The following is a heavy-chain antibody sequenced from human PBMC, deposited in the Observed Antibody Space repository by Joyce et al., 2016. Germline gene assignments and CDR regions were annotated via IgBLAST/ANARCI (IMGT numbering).Heavy chain of an antibody. V-gene: IGHV4-31*03. CDR3: ARAHCSGTVCLPTRYYLAD. J-gene: IGHJ4*02. CDR1: RRSFSSVGYY. D-gene: IGHD2-2*01. CDR2: MKYVERS. Sequence: QVQLQESGPGLVTPSQTLSLTCTVSRRSFSSVGYYWSWIRQHQGKGLECSGYMKYVERSDYNPTLGSRVTTSLDASRNQLSLKLNSVTAAYTAMYYCARAHCSGTVCLPTRYYLADWGQGTLVTVSS.